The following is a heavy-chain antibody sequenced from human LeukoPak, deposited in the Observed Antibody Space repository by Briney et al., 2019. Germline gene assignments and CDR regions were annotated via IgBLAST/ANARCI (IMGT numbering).Heavy chain of an antibody. CDR3: ARAMTTAPSRRAFDV. CDR2: IYSGGST. J-gene: IGHJ3*01. D-gene: IGHD4-17*01. CDR1: GFTVSSNY. V-gene: IGHV3-66*01. Sequence: GGSLRLSCAASGFTVSSNYMSWVRQAPGKGLEWVLVIYSGGSTYSADSVKGRFTISRVNSKNTLYLQMNILRAEDTAVYYCARAMTTAPSRRAFDVWGQGTKVTVSS.